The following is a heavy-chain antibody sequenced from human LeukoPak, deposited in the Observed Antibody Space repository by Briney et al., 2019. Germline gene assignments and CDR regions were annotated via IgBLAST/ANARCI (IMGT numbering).Heavy chain of an antibody. CDR1: GVSFSGYY. D-gene: IGHD6-19*01. V-gene: IGHV4-34*01. CDR3: ARVPYSSGWSRFDY. Sequence: PSETLSLTCAVYGVSFSGYYWSWIRQPPGKGLEWIGEINHSGSTNYNPSLKSRVTISVDTSKNQFSLKLSSVTAADTAVYYCARVPYSSGWSRFDYWGQGTLVTVSS. CDR2: INHSGST. J-gene: IGHJ4*02.